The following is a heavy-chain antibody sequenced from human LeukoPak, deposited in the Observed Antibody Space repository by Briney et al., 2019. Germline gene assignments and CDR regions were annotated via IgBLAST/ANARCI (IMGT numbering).Heavy chain of an antibody. CDR1: GFTFSSYG. CDR2: ISYDGSNK. V-gene: IGHV3-30*18. CDR3: AKDFRFSQYYYDSSGYPPDY. Sequence: GGSLRLSCAASGFTFSSYGMHWVRQAPGKGLEWVAVISYDGSNKYYADSVKGRFTISRDNSKNTLYLQMNSLGAEDTAVYYCAKDFRFSQYYYDSSGYPPDYWGQGTLVTVSS. J-gene: IGHJ4*02. D-gene: IGHD3-22*01.